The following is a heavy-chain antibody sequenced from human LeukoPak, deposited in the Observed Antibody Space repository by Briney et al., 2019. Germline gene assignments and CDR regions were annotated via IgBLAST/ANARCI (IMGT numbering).Heavy chain of an antibody. J-gene: IGHJ5*02. Sequence: SETLSLTCTVSGGSISSGDYYWSWIRQPPRKGLEWIGYIYYSGSTYYNPSLKSRVTISVDTSKNQFSLKLSSVTAADTAVYYSARTLLRFPTNWFDPWGQGTLVTVSS. V-gene: IGHV4-30-4*08. CDR3: ARTLLRFPTNWFDP. CDR2: IYYSGST. CDR1: GGSISSGDYY. D-gene: IGHD3-3*01.